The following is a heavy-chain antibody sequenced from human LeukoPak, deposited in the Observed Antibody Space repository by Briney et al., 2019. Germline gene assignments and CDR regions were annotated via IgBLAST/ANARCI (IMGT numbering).Heavy chain of an antibody. Sequence: ASVKVSCKGSGYTFISYAIHWVRQAPGQRLEWMGWINAGNGDTKYSQKFQGRVTITRDTSATTAYMELSSLRSEDTAVYYCARGTGCTGGSCSYYGMDVWGQGTTVTVSS. CDR3: ARGTGCTGGSCSYYGMDV. CDR1: GYTFISYA. J-gene: IGHJ6*02. D-gene: IGHD2-15*01. CDR2: INAGNGDT. V-gene: IGHV1-3*01.